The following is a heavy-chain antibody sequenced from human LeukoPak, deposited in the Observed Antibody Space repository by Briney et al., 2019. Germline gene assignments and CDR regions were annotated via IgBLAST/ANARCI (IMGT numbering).Heavy chain of an antibody. CDR2: INPSGGST. Sequence: ASVKVSCRASGYTFTGYHMHWVRQAPGQGLEWMGIINPSGGSTSSPQKFQGRVTMTRDTSTSTVYMELSSLRSEDTAVYYCARDGHIVEVTPLGYYGMDVWGQGTTVTVSS. J-gene: IGHJ6*02. V-gene: IGHV1-46*01. D-gene: IGHD2-21*02. CDR3: ARDGHIVEVTPLGYYGMDV. CDR1: GYTFTGYH.